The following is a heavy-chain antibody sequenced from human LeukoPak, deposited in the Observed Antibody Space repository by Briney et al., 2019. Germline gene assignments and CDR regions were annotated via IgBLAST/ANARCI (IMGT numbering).Heavy chain of an antibody. D-gene: IGHD4-17*01. CDR1: GFTVSSYG. J-gene: IGHJ4*02. Sequence: GGSLRLSCAAAGFTVSSYGMSWVRQAAGKWLEWVSSIGGSGDNTFHADSVKDRFTISRDNSKNTLFLQMNSLRAEDTAVYYCAKGRGTTVTSAANYWGQGALVTVSS. V-gene: IGHV3-23*01. CDR3: AKGRGTTVTSAANY. CDR2: IGGSGDNT.